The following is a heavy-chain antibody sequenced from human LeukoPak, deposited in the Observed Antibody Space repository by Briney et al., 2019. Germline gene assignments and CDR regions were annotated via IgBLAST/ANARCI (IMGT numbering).Heavy chain of an antibody. V-gene: IGHV3-23*01. D-gene: IGHD1-26*01. J-gene: IGHJ4*02. CDR3: VRLGGNDSDY. CDR1: GFTFSNYA. Sequence: PGGSLRLSCAATGFTFSNYAMSWVRQAPAKGLEWVSSISDSGTITYHADSVKGRFTISRDNSKNTLYLQMSSLRVEDTAVYYCVRLGGNDSDYWGQGTLVTVSS. CDR2: ISDSGTIT.